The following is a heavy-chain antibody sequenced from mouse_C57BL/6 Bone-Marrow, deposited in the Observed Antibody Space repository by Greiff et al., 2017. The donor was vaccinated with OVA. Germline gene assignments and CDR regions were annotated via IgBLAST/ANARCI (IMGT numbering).Heavy chain of an antibody. Sequence: VQLQQPGAELVRPGSSVKLSCKASGYTFTSYWMDWVKQRPGQGLEWIGNIYPSDSETHYNPKFKDKATLTVDKSSSTAYMQLSSLTSEDSAVYYCARNYGSSYGYWGQGTTLTVSS. CDR1: GYTFTSYW. J-gene: IGHJ2*01. V-gene: IGHV1-61*01. D-gene: IGHD1-1*01. CDR2: IYPSDSET. CDR3: ARNYGSSYGY.